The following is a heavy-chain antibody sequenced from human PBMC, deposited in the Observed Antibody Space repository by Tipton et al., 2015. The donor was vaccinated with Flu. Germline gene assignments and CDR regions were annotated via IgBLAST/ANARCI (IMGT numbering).Heavy chain of an antibody. CDR1: GGSISSYY. CDR3: ARDVGAFDI. Sequence: TLSLTCTVSGGSISSYYWSWIRQPPGKGLEWIGYIYYSGSTNYNPSRKSRVTISEETSKNQFSLKLSSVTAADTAVYYCARDVGAFDIWGQGTMVTVSS. D-gene: IGHD2-15*01. CDR2: IYYSGST. J-gene: IGHJ3*02. V-gene: IGHV4-59*01.